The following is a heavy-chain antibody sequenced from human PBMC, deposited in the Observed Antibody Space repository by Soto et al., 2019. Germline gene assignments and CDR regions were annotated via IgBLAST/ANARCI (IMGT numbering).Heavy chain of an antibody. CDR3: ARGTPSPLIVRSSRGPWFDP. J-gene: IGHJ5*02. Sequence: ETLSLTCTVSGGSISSYYWSWIRQPPGKGLEWIGYMYYGGRTNYNPSLKSRVTISVDTSKMQVSLKLSSVTAADTAVYFCARGTPSPLIVRSSRGPWFDPWGQGTLVTVSS. CDR1: GGSISSYY. V-gene: IGHV4-59*08. CDR2: MYYGGRT. D-gene: IGHD2-15*01.